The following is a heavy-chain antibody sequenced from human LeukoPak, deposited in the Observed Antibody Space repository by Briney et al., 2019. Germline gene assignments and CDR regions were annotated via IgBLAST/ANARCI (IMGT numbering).Heavy chain of an antibody. Sequence: GGSLRLSCAASGFTFSSYAMHWVRQAPGKGLEWVAVISYDGSNKYYADSVKGRFTISRDNSKNTLYLQMNSLRAEDTAVYYCARGGGVYSYGYDSWLDPWGQGTLVTVSS. J-gene: IGHJ5*02. CDR3: ARGGGVYSYGYDSWLDP. D-gene: IGHD5-18*01. CDR2: ISYDGSNK. CDR1: GFTFSSYA. V-gene: IGHV3-30*04.